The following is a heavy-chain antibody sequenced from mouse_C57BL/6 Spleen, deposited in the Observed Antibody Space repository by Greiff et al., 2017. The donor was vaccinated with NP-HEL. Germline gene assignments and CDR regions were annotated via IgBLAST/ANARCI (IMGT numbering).Heavy chain of an antibody. CDR3: ARDLRRSSYFDY. CDR1: GYTFTDYN. V-gene: IGHV1-22*01. D-gene: IGHD1-1*01. J-gene: IGHJ2*01. CDR2: INPNNGGT. Sequence: EVQLQQSGPELVKPGASVKMSCKASGYTFTDYNMHWVKQSHGKSLEWIGYINPNNGGTSYNQKFKGKATLTVNKSSSTAYMELRSLTSEDSAVYYCARDLRRSSYFDYWGQGTTLTVSS.